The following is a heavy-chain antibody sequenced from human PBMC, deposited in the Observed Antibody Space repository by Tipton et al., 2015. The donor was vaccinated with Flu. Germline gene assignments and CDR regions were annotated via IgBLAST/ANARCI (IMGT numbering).Heavy chain of an antibody. CDR2: IYYSGST. V-gene: IGHV4-59*01. Sequence: TLSLTCTVSGGSISSYYWSWIRQPPGKGLDWIGYIYYSGSTNYNPSLKSRVTISVDTSKNQFSLKLSSRTAADTAVYYCARDRPNYYYYGMDVWGQGTTLTVS. CDR3: ARDRPNYYYYGMDV. CDR1: GGSISSYY. J-gene: IGHJ6*02.